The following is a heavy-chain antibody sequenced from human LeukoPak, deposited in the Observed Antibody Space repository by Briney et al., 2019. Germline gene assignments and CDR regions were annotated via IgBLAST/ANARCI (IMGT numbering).Heavy chain of an antibody. V-gene: IGHV4-59*01. J-gene: IGHJ4*02. Sequence: PSETPSLTCTVSGVSFRSYYWSWIRQPPGKGLEWIGYIDYSGSTNYNPSLKSRVTMSVDTSRNQFSLKLSSVSAADTAMYYCASGDPGGPNDYWGQGTLVTVSS. CDR2: IDYSGST. CDR3: ASGDPGGPNDY. D-gene: IGHD1-14*01. CDR1: GVSFRSYY.